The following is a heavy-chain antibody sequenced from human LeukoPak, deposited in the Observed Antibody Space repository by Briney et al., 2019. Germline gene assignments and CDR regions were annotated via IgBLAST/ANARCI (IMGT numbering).Heavy chain of an antibody. D-gene: IGHD3-10*01. J-gene: IGHJ3*02. V-gene: IGHV3-23*01. Sequence: GGSLRLSCAASGFTFSSYAMSWVRQAPGKGLEWVSAISGSGGSTYYVDSVKGRFTISRDNSKNTLYLQMNSLRAEDTAVYYCAKCITMVRGVIPNDAFDIWGQGTMVTVSS. CDR1: GFTFSSYA. CDR3: AKCITMVRGVIPNDAFDI. CDR2: ISGSGGST.